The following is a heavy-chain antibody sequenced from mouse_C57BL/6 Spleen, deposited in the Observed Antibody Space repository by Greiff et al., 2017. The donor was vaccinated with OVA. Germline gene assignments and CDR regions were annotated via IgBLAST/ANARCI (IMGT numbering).Heavy chain of an antibody. CDR3: ARNLIGSRDWYFDV. CDR2: IWTGGGT. CDR1: GFSLTSYA. V-gene: IGHV2-9-1*01. J-gene: IGHJ1*03. Sequence: VQLQESGPGLVAPSQSLSITCTVSGFSLTSYAISWVRQPPGKGLEWLGVIWTGGGTNYNSALKSRLSISKDNSKSQVFLKMNSLQTDDTARYYCARNLIGSRDWYFDVWGTGTTVTVSS. D-gene: IGHD2-14*01.